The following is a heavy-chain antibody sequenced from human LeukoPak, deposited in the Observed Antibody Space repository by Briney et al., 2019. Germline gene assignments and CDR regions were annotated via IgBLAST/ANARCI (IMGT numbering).Heavy chain of an antibody. J-gene: IGHJ4*02. CDR3: ARDMYRGWEIPRPPFDY. D-gene: IGHD1-26*01. CDR1: GYTFTSYG. CDR2: ISTYNGHT. V-gene: IGHV1-18*01. Sequence: ASVKVSCKASGYTFTSYGISWVRQAPGQGLEWMGWISTYNGHTNYAQKLQGRVSMTTDTSTSTACMELRSLRSDDTAVYYCARDMYRGWEIPRPPFDYWGQGTLVTVSS.